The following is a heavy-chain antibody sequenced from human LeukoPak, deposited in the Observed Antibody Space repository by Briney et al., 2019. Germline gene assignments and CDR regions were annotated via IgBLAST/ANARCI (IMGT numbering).Heavy chain of an antibody. CDR3: ARDYGGSSPFDY. CDR2: ITSGSSYI. CDR1: GFTFSSYN. J-gene: IGHJ4*02. D-gene: IGHD4-23*01. V-gene: IGHV3-21*01. Sequence: PGGSLRLSCAASGFTFSSYNMNWVRQAPGKGLEWVSSITSGSSYIYYADSVKGRFTISRDNAKNSLHLQMNSLRAEDTAVYYCARDYGGSSPFDYWGQGTLVTVSS.